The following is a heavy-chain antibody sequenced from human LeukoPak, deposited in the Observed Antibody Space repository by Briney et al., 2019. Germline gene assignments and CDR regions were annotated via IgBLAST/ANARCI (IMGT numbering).Heavy chain of an antibody. J-gene: IGHJ4*02. CDR3: AATYYYDSSDFQGG. Sequence: GASVKVSCKVSGYTLTELSMHWVRQAPGKGLEWMGGFDREDGETIYAQKFQGRVTMTEDTSTDTAYMELSSLKSEDTAVYFCAATYYYDSSDFQGGWGQGTLVTVSS. V-gene: IGHV1-24*01. CDR1: GYTLTELS. CDR2: FDREDGET. D-gene: IGHD3-22*01.